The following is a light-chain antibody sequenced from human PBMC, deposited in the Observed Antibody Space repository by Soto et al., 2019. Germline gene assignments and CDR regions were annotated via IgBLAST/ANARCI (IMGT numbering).Light chain of an antibody. J-gene: IGLJ2*01. Sequence: QLVLTQSPSASASLGASVKLTCTLSSGHSSFAIAWHQQQPEKGPQYLMKLNSDGSHSKGDGIPDRFSGSSSGAERYLTISSLHSEDEADYYCQTWGTGSVVFGGGTQLTVL. V-gene: IGLV4-69*01. CDR2: LNSDGSH. CDR1: SGHSSFA. CDR3: QTWGTGSVV.